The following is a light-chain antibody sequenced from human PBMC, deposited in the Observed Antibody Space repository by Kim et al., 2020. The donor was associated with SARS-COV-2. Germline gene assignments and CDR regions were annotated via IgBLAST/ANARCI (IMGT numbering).Light chain of an antibody. CDR3: QRLNSYPLT. CDR1: QGISSY. J-gene: IGKJ4*01. V-gene: IGKV1-9*01. CDR2: AAS. Sequence: ASVGDRVTITCRASQGISSYLAWYQQKPGQAPKLLIHAASTLQTGVPSRFSGSGSGTEFNLTISGLQPGDFATYYCQRLNSYPLTFGGGTKVDIK.